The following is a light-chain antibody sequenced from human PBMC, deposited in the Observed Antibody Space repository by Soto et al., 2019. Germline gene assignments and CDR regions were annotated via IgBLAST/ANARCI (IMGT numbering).Light chain of an antibody. CDR3: SSYTSSSIL. J-gene: IGLJ1*01. CDR1: SSDVGGYNH. Sequence: QSALTQPASGSGSPGQSITISCTGTSSDVGGYNHVSWYQQYPGKAPKVMIYDVSNRPSGVSSRFSGSKSGNTASLTISGLQAEDEADYYCSSYTSSSILFGAVSKVTVL. CDR2: DVS. V-gene: IGLV2-14*01.